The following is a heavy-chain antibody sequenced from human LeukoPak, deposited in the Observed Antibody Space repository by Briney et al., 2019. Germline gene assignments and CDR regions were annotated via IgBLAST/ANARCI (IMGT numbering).Heavy chain of an antibody. V-gene: IGHV4-59*01. J-gene: IGHJ1*01. CDR2: IYYSGST. D-gene: IGHD2-2*01. CDR3: ASVPESGYCSSTSCYEGSEYFQH. CDR1: GGSISSYY. Sequence: PSETLSLTCTVSGGSISSYYWSWIRQPPGKGLEWSGYIYYSGSTNYNPSLKSRVTISVDTSKNQFSLKLSSVTAADTAVYYCASVPESGYCSSTSCYEGSEYFQHWGQGTLVTVSS.